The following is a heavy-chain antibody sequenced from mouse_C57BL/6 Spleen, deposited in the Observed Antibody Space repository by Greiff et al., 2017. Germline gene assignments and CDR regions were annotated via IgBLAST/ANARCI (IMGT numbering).Heavy chain of an antibody. CDR1: GLSLTSHG. Sequence: QVQLQQSGPGLVQPSQSLSIICTVSGLSLTSHGVHWVRQSPGKGLEWLGVIWSGGSIDYNAAFIPRLSISKDNSKSQVFFKMNSLQADDTAIYYCARENYSNYYAMDYWGQGTSVTVSS. J-gene: IGHJ4*01. D-gene: IGHD2-5*01. CDR2: IWSGGSI. CDR3: ARENYSNYYAMDY. V-gene: IGHV2-2*01.